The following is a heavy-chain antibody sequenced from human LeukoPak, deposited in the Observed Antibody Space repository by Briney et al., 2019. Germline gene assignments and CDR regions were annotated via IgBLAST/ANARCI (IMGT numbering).Heavy chain of an antibody. V-gene: IGHV3-30*04. CDR1: GFTFSSYA. D-gene: IGHD5-18*01. CDR2: ISYDGSNK. J-gene: IGHJ4*02. Sequence: GRSLILSCAASGFTFSSYAMHRVRQAPGKGLEWVAVISYDGSNKYYADSVKGRFTISRDNSKNTLYLQMNSLRAEDTAVCYCAREYWGYSYGYIGYWGQGTLVTVSS. CDR3: AREYWGYSYGYIGY.